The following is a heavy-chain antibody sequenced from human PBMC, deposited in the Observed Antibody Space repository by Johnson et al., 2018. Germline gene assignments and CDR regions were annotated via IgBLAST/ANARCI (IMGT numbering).Heavy chain of an antibody. J-gene: IGHJ1*01. CDR1: GGTFGNYS. CDR3: ASGPCNDGRCYPTLFQD. V-gene: IGHV1-69*04. Sequence: QVQLVQSGAEVKKXGSSVKVSCRASGGTFGNYSIIWLRQAPGQGLEWMGRIIPVLEIANYALSFQGRVPITADKSTSTAYMARSSLRSEDTAMYYCASGPCNDGRCYPTLFQDWGQGTLVTVSS. CDR2: IIPVLEIA. D-gene: IGHD2-15*01.